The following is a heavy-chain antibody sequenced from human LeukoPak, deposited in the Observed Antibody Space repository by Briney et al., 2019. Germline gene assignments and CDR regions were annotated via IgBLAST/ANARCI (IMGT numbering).Heavy chain of an antibody. CDR3: ARESAAAF. V-gene: IGHV3-48*02. CDR2: ISGSGSAV. D-gene: IGHD6-13*01. CDR1: GFTFSSYS. J-gene: IGHJ4*02. Sequence: PGGSLRLSCAASGFTFSSYSMNWVRQAPGKGLEWVSYISGSGSAVYYADSVKGRFTISRDNAKNSLYLQMNFLRDEDTAVYYCARESAAAFWGQGTLVTVSS.